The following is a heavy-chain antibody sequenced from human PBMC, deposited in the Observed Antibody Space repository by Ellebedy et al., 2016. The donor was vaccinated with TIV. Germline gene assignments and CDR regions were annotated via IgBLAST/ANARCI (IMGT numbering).Heavy chain of an antibody. Sequence: GGSLRLXXTASGFSLTDYYMSWIRQAPGKGLELVSYTTSSGVTIYYADSVKGRFIISRDTAKESLYLQMNSLRAEDTAIYYCARDPLGLRFLPGDPPWGQGSLVTVSS. CDR3: ARDPLGLRFLPGDPP. CDR1: GFSLTDYY. CDR2: TTSSGVTI. V-gene: IGHV3-11*01. J-gene: IGHJ5*02. D-gene: IGHD1-14*01.